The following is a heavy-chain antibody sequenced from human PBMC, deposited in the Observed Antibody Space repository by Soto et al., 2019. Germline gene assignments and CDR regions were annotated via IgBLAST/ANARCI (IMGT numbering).Heavy chain of an antibody. J-gene: IGHJ4*02. CDR1: GGSFSGYY. Sequence: SETLSLTCAVYGGSFSGYYWSWIRQPPGKGLEWIGEINHSGSTNYNPSLKSRVTISVDTSKNQFSLKLSSVTAADTAVYYCARVIEIVGANNAFDYWGQGTLVTVSS. CDR2: INHSGST. D-gene: IGHD1-26*01. CDR3: ARVIEIVGANNAFDY. V-gene: IGHV4-34*01.